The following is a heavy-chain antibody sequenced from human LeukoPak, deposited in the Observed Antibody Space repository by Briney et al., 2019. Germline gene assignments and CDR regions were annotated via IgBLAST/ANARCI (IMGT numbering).Heavy chain of an antibody. CDR2: IDYSGST. Sequence: SETLSVTCTDPGVSITSSYWSCIRQPPGKGLEWIGYIDYSGSTSHNPSLKSRVTMSVDASKSQVSLKLSSVTAADTAIYYCARSKDGYSQRPFDHWGQGTLVTVSS. CDR3: ARSKDGYSQRPFDH. CDR1: GVSITSSY. D-gene: IGHD5-24*01. V-gene: IGHV4-59*01. J-gene: IGHJ4*02.